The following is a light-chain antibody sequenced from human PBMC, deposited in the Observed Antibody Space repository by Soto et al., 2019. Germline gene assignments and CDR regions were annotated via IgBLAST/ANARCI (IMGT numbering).Light chain of an antibody. Sequence: DSQLTRYTSTLSATLGDRAPRSCRASQSISSWLAWYQQKPGKAPKLLIYDASSLESGVPSRFSGSGSRTEFTLTISSLQPDDFATYYCQQYNSYSWTFGQGTKVDIK. J-gene: IGKJ1*01. CDR2: DAS. V-gene: IGKV1-5*01. CDR3: QQYNSYSWT. CDR1: QSISSW.